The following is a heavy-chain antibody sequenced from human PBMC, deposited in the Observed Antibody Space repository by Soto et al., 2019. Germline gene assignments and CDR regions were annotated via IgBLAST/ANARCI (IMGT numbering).Heavy chain of an antibody. J-gene: IGHJ5*02. Sequence: SETLSLTCAVYGGSFSGYYWSWIRQPPGKGLEWIGEINHSVSTNYNPSLKSRVTISVDTSKNQFSLKLSSVTAADTAVYYCARKGYDYVWGSYRFQKFNWFAPWGQGTLVTVSS. CDR1: GGSFSGYY. V-gene: IGHV4-34*01. D-gene: IGHD3-16*02. CDR3: ARKGYDYVWGSYRFQKFNWFAP. CDR2: INHSVST.